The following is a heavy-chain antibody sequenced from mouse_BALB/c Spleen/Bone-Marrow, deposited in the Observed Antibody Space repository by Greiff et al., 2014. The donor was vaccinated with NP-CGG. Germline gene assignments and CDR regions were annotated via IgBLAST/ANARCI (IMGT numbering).Heavy chain of an antibody. Sequence: VQLKQSGAELVKPGASVKLSCTASGFNIKDTYMHWVKQRPEQGLEWIGRIDPANGNTKYDPKFQGKATITADTSSNTAYLQLSSLTSEDTAVYYCANYYGNYYAMDYWGQGTSVAVSS. CDR3: ANYYGNYYAMDY. J-gene: IGHJ4*01. CDR1: GFNIKDTY. D-gene: IGHD2-1*01. CDR2: IDPANGNT. V-gene: IGHV14-3*02.